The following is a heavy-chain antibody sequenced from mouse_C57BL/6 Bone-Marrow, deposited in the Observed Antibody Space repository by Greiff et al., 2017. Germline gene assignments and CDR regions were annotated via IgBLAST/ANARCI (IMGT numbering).Heavy chain of an antibody. J-gene: IGHJ4*01. CDR1: GYTFTSYW. D-gene: IGHD1-1*01. V-gene: IGHV1-50*01. CDR2: IDPSDSYT. CDR3: AREGSSPFYYAMDY. Sequence: QVQLKQPGAELVKPGASVKLSCKASGYTFTSYWMQWVKQRPGQGLEWIGEIDPSDSYTNYNQKFKGKATLTVDTSSSTAYMQLSSLTSEDSAFYYCAREGSSPFYYAMDYWGQGTSVTVSS.